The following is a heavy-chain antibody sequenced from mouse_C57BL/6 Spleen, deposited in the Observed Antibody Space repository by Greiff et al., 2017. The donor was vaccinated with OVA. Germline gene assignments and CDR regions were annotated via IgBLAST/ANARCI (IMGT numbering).Heavy chain of an antibody. D-gene: IGHD4-1*01. CDR1: GFSFNTYA. J-gene: IGHJ4*01. V-gene: IGHV10-1*01. CDR3: VTGASYYYAMDY. CDR2: IRSKSNNYAT. Sequence: DAGGGLVQPKGSLKLSCAASGFSFNTYAMNWVRQAPGKGLEWVARIRSKSNNYATYYADSVKDRFTISRDDSESMLYLQMNNLKTEDTAMYYCVTGASYYYAMDYWGQGTSVTVSS.